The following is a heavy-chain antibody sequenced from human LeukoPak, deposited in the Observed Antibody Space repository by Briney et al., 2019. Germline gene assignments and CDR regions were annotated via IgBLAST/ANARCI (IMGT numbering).Heavy chain of an antibody. CDR3: ARADNGQVGYMDV. D-gene: IGHD1-1*01. V-gene: IGHV3-49*04. CDR2: LRSRIYGGTA. CDR1: GFTFSTYW. J-gene: IGHJ6*03. Sequence: PGGSLRLSCAASGFTFSTYWMTWVRQAPGKGLEWLSFLRSRIYGGTADYAASVKGRMTISRDDSKNIAYLEVNSLKVEDTAVYYCARADNGQVGYMDVWGKGTTVTISS.